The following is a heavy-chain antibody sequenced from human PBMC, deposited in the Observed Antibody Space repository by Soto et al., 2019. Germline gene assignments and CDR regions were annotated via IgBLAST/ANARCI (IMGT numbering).Heavy chain of an antibody. Sequence: QVKLVESGGAVVQPGRSLRLSCAASRLTFSAYGMHWVRQAPGKGLEWVAVISNDGKNQFYAESVQGRFTISRDNSRNTLYLQMTNLRAEDTSTYYFAEGGYSNGWPPFDHWGQGTLVTVSS. D-gene: IGHD6-19*01. CDR3: AEGGYSNGWPPFDH. J-gene: IGHJ4*02. CDR2: ISNDGKNQ. CDR1: RLTFSAYG. V-gene: IGHV3-30*18.